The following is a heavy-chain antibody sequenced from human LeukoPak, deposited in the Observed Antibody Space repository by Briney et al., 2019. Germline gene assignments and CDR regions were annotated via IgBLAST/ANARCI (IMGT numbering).Heavy chain of an antibody. Sequence: SVKVSCKASGGTFSSYAISWVRQAPGQGLEWMGRIIPIFGTANYAQKFQGRVTITTDESTSTAYMELSSLRSEDTAVYYCARGATTVTMEFGYWGQGTLVTVSS. D-gene: IGHD4-17*01. V-gene: IGHV1-69*05. CDR1: GGTFSSYA. CDR2: IIPIFGTA. J-gene: IGHJ4*02. CDR3: ARGATTVTMEFGY.